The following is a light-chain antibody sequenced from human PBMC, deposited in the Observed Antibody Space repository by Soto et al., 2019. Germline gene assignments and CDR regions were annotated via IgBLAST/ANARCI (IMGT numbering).Light chain of an antibody. CDR2: SAS. Sequence: DIPITQSPSSLSASVRNRVTITCRHSERINNYLNWYQQKPGRAPKLLIYSASSLQSGIPSRFSGSGSGTDFTDFTLTISSLQPEDFATYYCQQTYMTPITFGQGTRLEIK. CDR3: QQTYMTPIT. J-gene: IGKJ5*01. V-gene: IGKV1-39*01. CDR1: ERINNY.